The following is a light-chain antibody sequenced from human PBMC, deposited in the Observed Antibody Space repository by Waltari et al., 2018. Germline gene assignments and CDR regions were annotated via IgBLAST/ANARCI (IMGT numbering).Light chain of an antibody. CDR3: QVWDGTTGV. Sequence: SYELTQTPSVSVSPGQTASITCSGEQLGDKYACWYQQQPGQSPVLVIFRATPRSSGIPERFSGSNSGNTATLTISGTQAMDEADYYCQVWDGTTGVFGTGTKVTVL. J-gene: IGLJ1*01. CDR2: RAT. V-gene: IGLV3-1*01. CDR1: QLGDKY.